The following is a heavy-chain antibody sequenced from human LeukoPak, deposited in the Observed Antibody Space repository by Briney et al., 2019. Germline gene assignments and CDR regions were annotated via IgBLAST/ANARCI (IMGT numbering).Heavy chain of an antibody. D-gene: IGHD4/OR15-4a*01. Sequence: GGSLRLSCAASGFTFSSYAMCWVRQALGKGLQWVSSITRSGDNTYYADSVKGRFTISRDNTKNTLHLQVNSLRAEDTAVYYCVRGSSANYDTWGQGTLVTVSS. CDR3: VRGSSANYDT. CDR2: ITRSGDNT. CDR1: GFTFSSYA. V-gene: IGHV3-23*01. J-gene: IGHJ5*02.